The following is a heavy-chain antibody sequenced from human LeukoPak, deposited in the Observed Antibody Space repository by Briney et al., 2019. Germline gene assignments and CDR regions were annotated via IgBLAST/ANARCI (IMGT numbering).Heavy chain of an antibody. J-gene: IGHJ5*02. D-gene: IGHD3-16*01. CDR1: GGSISSYY. CDR2: IYYSGST. Sequence: ASETLSLTCTVSGGSISSYYWSWIRQPPGKGLEWIGYIYYSGSTNYNPSLKSRVTISVDTSKNQFSLKLSSVTAADTAVYYCARDQYGGLPGVDPWGQGTLVTVSS. V-gene: IGHV4-59*01. CDR3: ARDQYGGLPGVDP.